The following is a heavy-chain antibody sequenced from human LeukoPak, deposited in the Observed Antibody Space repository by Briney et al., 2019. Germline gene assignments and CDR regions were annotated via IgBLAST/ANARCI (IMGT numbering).Heavy chain of an antibody. Sequence: GGSLRLSCAASGFTFSSYAMHWVRQAPGKGLEWVAVISYDGSNKYYADSVKGRFTISRDNSKNTLYLQMNSLRAEDTAVYYCARDLTGYSYDYWGQGTLVTVSS. CDR2: ISYDGSNK. CDR1: GFTFSSYA. D-gene: IGHD5-18*01. V-gene: IGHV3-30-3*01. CDR3: ARDLTGYSYDY. J-gene: IGHJ4*02.